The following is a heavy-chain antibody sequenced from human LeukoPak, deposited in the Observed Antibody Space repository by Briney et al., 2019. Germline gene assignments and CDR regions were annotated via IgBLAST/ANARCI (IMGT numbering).Heavy chain of an antibody. V-gene: IGHV4-59*01. J-gene: IGHJ4*02. CDR1: GGSISSYY. CDR2: IQYSGST. D-gene: IGHD2-2*01. CDR3: ARTGYCSGNSCYLNPIDS. Sequence: SETLSLTCTVSGGSISSYYWSWIRQPPGKGLEWIGYIQYSGSTNYNPSFKSRVTISLDTSKNRFSLKLSSVTAADTAVYYCARTGYCSGNSCYLNPIDSWGQGTLVIVSS.